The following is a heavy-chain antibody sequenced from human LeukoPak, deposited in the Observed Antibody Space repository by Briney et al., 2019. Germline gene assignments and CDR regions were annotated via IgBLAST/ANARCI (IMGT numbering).Heavy chain of an antibody. CDR3: TTDYYDSSGYYNDY. J-gene: IGHJ4*02. CDR2: IKSKTDGGTT. CDR1: GFTFSNAW. Sequence: GGSLRLSCAASGFTFSNAWMSWVRQAPGKGLEWVGRIKSKTDGGTTDYAAPVKGRFTISRDDSKNTLYLQMNSLKTEDTAVYYCTTDYYDSSGYYNDYWGQGTLVTVSS. V-gene: IGHV3-15*01. D-gene: IGHD3-22*01.